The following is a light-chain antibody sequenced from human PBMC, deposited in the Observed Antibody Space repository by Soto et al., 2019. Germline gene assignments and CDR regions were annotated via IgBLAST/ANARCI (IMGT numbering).Light chain of an antibody. CDR2: GAS. J-gene: IGKJ2*01. Sequence: DIQMTQSPSTLSASVGDRVTITCRASQSISTWLAWYQQKPGKAPKLLISGASRLESGVPSRFSGSGSGTEFTLSISSLQPDDFSSCYCQEYDSFLFTFGQGTKLEIK. CDR1: QSISTW. V-gene: IGKV1-5*01. CDR3: QEYDSFLFT.